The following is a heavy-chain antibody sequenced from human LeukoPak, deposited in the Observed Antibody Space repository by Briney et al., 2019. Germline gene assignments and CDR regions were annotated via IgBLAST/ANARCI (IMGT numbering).Heavy chain of an antibody. D-gene: IGHD4-23*01. Sequence: PSETLSLNCTVSAGSISSGDYYWSWIRQPPGKGLEWIGYIYYSGSTYYNRSLKSRVTISVDTSKNQFSLKLSSGAAADTAVYYCARDLLNEGNHLDYWGQGTLVTVSS. CDR2: IYYSGST. CDR3: ARDLLNEGNHLDY. J-gene: IGHJ4*02. V-gene: IGHV4-30-4*01. CDR1: AGSISSGDYY.